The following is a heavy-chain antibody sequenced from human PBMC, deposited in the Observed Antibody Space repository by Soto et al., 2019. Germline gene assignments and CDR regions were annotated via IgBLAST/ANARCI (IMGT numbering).Heavy chain of an antibody. J-gene: IGHJ6*02. CDR1: GGSITNSAYF. CDR3: ARNADILTGYYYYYYYGLDV. Sequence: SETLCLTCAVSGGSITNSAYFWGWIRQPPGKGLEWIGSLYFTGSTYYNPSLKSRFTMSVDTSKNQFSLKLTSVTAADTAIYYCARNADILTGYYYYYYYGLDVWGQGTTVT. CDR2: LYFTGST. V-gene: IGHV4-39*01. D-gene: IGHD3-9*01.